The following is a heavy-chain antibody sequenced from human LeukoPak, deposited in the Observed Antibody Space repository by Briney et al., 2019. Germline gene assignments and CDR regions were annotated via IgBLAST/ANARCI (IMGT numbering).Heavy chain of an antibody. J-gene: IGHJ4*02. V-gene: IGHV3-30-3*01. Sequence: GGSLRLSCAASGFTFSSYAMHWVRQAPGKGLEWVAVISYDGSNKYYADSVKGRFTISRDNSKNTLYLQMNGLRAEDTAVYYCARVSMWGQGTLVTVSS. D-gene: IGHD2-2*01. CDR2: ISYDGSNK. CDR1: GFTFSSYA. CDR3: ARVSM.